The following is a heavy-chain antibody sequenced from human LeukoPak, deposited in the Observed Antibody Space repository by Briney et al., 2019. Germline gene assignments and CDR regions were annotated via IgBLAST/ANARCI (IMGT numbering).Heavy chain of an antibody. Sequence: GGSLRLSCAASGVTFNKYAMSWVRQAPGKGLEWLSTIGGSGGSTFYTDSVKGRFTISRDNSKNTLYLQMNSLRAEDTAVYYCARGPPLFDPWGQGTLVTVSS. CDR3: ARGPPLFDP. V-gene: IGHV3-23*01. CDR1: GVTFNKYA. J-gene: IGHJ5*02. CDR2: IGGSGGST.